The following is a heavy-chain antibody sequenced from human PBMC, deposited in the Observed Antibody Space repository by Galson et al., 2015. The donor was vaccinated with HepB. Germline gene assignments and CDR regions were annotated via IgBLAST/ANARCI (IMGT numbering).Heavy chain of an antibody. D-gene: IGHD3-10*01. CDR2: ISSTGTTM. Sequence: SLRLSCAASAFTFSSYTMNWVRQAPGKGLESVSYISSTGTTMYYADSAKGRFTISRDNAQNSLYLQMNSLRDEDTAVYYCARVYFGSGSSSAYWYFDLWGRGALVTVSS. CDR3: ARVYFGSGSSSAYWYFDL. CDR1: AFTFSSYT. V-gene: IGHV3-48*02. J-gene: IGHJ2*01.